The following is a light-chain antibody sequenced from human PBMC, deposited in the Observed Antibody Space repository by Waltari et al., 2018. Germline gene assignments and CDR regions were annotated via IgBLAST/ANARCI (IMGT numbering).Light chain of an antibody. CDR3: QQYSGSLPTT. CDR1: QAIFDS. J-gene: IGKJ3*01. V-gene: IGKV1-NL1*01. CDR2: ETS. Sequence: DIQMTQSPSSLSASVGDRVTITCRASQAIFDSLAWYQQKPGKAPKLLLYETSILASGVPYMFIDSVTGTDYTLAINNLQTEHIATYFCQQYSGSLPTTFCPGT.